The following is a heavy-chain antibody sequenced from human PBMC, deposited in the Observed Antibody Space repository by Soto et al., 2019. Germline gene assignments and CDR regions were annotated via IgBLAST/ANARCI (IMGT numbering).Heavy chain of an antibody. Sequence: QVQLVQSGAEVKKPGASVTVSCKTSGYTFSNYGINWVRQAPGQGLEWMGWISGYNGNTNYAQTVKGRVIMTTDTSTGTLYMKLRSLKSDDTAIYYCSRFIMVGGWFDPNYYHGMDVWGQGTTVTVSS. CDR3: SRFIMVGGWFDPNYYHGMDV. J-gene: IGHJ6*02. D-gene: IGHD6-19*01. CDR2: ISGYNGNT. V-gene: IGHV1-18*01. CDR1: GYTFSNYG.